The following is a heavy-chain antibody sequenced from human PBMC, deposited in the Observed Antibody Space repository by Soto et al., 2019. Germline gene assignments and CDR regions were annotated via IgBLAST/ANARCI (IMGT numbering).Heavy chain of an antibody. J-gene: IGHJ4*02. D-gene: IGHD5-18*01. CDR3: AKETGPRASSYGAYFDY. CDR1: GFNFSSDV. V-gene: IGHV3-23*01. Sequence: GGSLRLSCAASGFNFSSDVMNWGRQSPGKGLEWVASIFGSGITAYYADSVKGRFTTSRDASKSTLLLQMYSLIPEDPAVYPCAKETGPRASSYGAYFDYWGLGNLVTVSS. CDR2: IFGSGITA.